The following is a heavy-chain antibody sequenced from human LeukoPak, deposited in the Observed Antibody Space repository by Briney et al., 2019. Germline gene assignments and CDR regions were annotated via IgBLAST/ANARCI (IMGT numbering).Heavy chain of an antibody. J-gene: IGHJ3*02. D-gene: IGHD1-26*01. CDR3: ARDSPWELHHAFDI. Sequence: SETLSLTCAVYGGSFSGYYWSWIRQPPGKGLEWIGEINHSGSTNYNPSLKSRVTISVDTSKNQFSLKLSSVTAADTAVYYCARDSPWELHHAFDIWGQGTMVTVSS. V-gene: IGHV4-34*01. CDR2: INHSGST. CDR1: GGSFSGYY.